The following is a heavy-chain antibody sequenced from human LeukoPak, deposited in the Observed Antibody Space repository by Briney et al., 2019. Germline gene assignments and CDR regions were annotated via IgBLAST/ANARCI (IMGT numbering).Heavy chain of an antibody. Sequence: GGSLRLSCAASGFTFSSYAMHWVRQAPGKGLEWVAVISYDGSNKYYADSVKGRFTISRDNSKNTLYLQMNSLRAEDTAVYYCVRGNDYGGPHYWGQGTLVTVSS. CDR2: ISYDGSNK. CDR1: GFTFSSYA. J-gene: IGHJ4*02. CDR3: VRGNDYGGPHY. D-gene: IGHD4-23*01. V-gene: IGHV3-30-3*01.